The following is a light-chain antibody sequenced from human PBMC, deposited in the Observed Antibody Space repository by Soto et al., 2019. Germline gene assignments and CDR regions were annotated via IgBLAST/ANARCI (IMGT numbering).Light chain of an antibody. V-gene: IGLV2-14*03. Sequence: QSVLTQPASVSGSPGQSITISCTGTSSDIGGYNYVSWYQQLPGKVPKLIIYDVSNRPSGVSDRFSGSKSGNAASLTISGLQAEDEADYYCSSYTSTSPLYVFGTGTKLTVL. CDR3: SSYTSTSPLYV. J-gene: IGLJ1*01. CDR1: SSDIGGYNY. CDR2: DVS.